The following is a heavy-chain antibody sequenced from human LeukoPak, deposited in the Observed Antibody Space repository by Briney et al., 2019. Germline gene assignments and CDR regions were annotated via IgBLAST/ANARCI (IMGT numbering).Heavy chain of an antibody. Sequence: GGSLRLSCAASGFIFSNYAMSWVRQAPGKGLEWVSGISWDGGTTYYADSVRGRFTISRDNRKNSLYLQMKSLRTEDTALYYCVKDYTSGYSSSWYLDSWGQGTLVTVSS. CDR1: GFIFSNYA. V-gene: IGHV3-43*02. CDR3: VKDYTSGYSSSWYLDS. D-gene: IGHD6-13*01. J-gene: IGHJ4*02. CDR2: ISWDGGTT.